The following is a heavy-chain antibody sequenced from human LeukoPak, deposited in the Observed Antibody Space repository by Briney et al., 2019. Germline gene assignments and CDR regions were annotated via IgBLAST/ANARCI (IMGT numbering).Heavy chain of an antibody. V-gene: IGHV3-48*04. D-gene: IGHD6-13*01. CDR3: ARGRYASSWYCDY. CDR2: ISSGSSTI. J-gene: IGHJ4*02. CDR1: GFTFSSYG. Sequence: PGGSLRLSCAASGFTFSSYGMNWVRQAPGKGLEWVSYISSGSSTIYYADSVKGRFTISRDDAKNSLYLQMNSLRAEDTAVYYCARGRYASSWYCDYWGQGTLVTVSS.